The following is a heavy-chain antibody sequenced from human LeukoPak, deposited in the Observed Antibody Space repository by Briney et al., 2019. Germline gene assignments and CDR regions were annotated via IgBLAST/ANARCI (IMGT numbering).Heavy chain of an antibody. CDR1: GGSISSYY. Sequence: PSETLSLTCTVSGGSISSYYWSWIRQPPGKGLEWIGYIYYSGSTNYNPSLKSRVTISIDTSKNQFSLKLSSVTAADTAVYYCARDPGNYDGSGYSWFDPWGQGTLVTVSS. J-gene: IGHJ5*02. V-gene: IGHV4-59*01. CDR3: ARDPGNYDGSGYSWFDP. CDR2: IYYSGST. D-gene: IGHD3-22*01.